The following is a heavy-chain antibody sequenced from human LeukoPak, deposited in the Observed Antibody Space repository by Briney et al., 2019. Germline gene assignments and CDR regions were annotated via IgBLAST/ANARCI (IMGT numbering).Heavy chain of an antibody. V-gene: IGHV1-2*02. CDR2: INLNSGGT. CDR1: GYTFTGYY. D-gene: IGHD5-12*01. CDR3: ARGVRYSGYIGDY. J-gene: IGHJ4*02. Sequence: ASVKVSCKASGYTFTGYYMHWVRQAPGQGLEWMGWINLNSGGTNYAQKFQGRVTMTRDTSISTAYMELSRLRSDDTAVYYCARGVRYSGYIGDYWGQGTLVTVSS.